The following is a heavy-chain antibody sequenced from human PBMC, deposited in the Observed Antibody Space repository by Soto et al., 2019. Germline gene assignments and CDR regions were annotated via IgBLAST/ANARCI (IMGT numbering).Heavy chain of an antibody. J-gene: IGHJ4*02. CDR2: IWYDGSNE. CDR1: GYSFRRYG. V-gene: IGHV3-33*01. CDR3: ARERGFVRGVLRYYLDY. D-gene: IGHD3-10*01. Sequence: PXVSLRLSAAASGYSFRRYGMHGVPQAPGKGLEWVALIWYDGSNEYYADSVQGRFTISRDNSETTVYLQMNRLSVEDTAIYYCARERGFVRGVLRYYLDYWGQGTLVTVSS.